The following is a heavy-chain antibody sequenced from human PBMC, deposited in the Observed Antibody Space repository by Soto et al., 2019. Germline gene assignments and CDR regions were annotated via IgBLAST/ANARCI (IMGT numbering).Heavy chain of an antibody. CDR2: MNPNSGNT. CDR1: GCTFTSYD. CDR3: ARGIVVGGHYYYGMDV. V-gene: IGHV1-8*01. Sequence: GASAKVSCKASGCTFTSYDINWVRQATGQGLEWMGWMNPNSGNTGYAQKFQGRVTMTRKTSRSTAYMELSSLISEDTAVYYWARGIVVGGHYYYGMDVWGQGTTVNVSS. J-gene: IGHJ6*02. D-gene: IGHD2-2*01.